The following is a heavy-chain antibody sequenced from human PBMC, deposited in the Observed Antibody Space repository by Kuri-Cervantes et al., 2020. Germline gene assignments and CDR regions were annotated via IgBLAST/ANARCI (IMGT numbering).Heavy chain of an antibody. J-gene: IGHJ2*01. CDR2: IYHSGST. CDR3: ARRYGDYWYFDL. V-gene: IGHV4-39*07. CDR1: GGSVSSGSYY. D-gene: IGHD4-17*01. Sequence: SETLSLTCTVSGGSVSSGSYYWSWIRQPPGKGLEWIGSIYHSGSTYYNPSLKSRVTMSVDTSTNQFSLKLSSVTAADTAVYYCARRYGDYWYFDLWGRGTLVTVSS.